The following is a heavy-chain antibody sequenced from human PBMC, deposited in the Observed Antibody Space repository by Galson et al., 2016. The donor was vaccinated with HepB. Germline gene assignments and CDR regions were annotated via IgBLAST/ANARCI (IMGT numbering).Heavy chain of an antibody. V-gene: IGHV4-34*01. J-gene: IGHJ2*01. Sequence: SETLSLTCAVYGGPFSGYYWSWIRQSPGKGLEWIGEINQRGNTNYNPSLKSRVTILVDTSKNQFSLRLSSVTAADTSVYYCARARRVTFRDGYNKQNCYFDLWGRGTLVTVSS. CDR3: ARARRVTFRDGYNKQNCYFDL. D-gene: IGHD5-24*01. CDR1: GGPFSGYY. CDR2: INQRGNT.